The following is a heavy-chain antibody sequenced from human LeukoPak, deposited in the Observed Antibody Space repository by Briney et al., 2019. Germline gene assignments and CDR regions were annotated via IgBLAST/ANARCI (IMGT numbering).Heavy chain of an antibody. D-gene: IGHD6-19*01. CDR1: GYTFTGYY. Sequence: ASVKVSCKASGYTFTGYYMFWLRQAPGQGLEWMGRINPNSGGTNYAQKFQGWVTMTRDTSITTAYMELSSLRSDDTAVYYCARDLPSPGISVADDYWGQGTLVTVSS. V-gene: IGHV1-2*04. CDR2: INPNSGGT. CDR3: ARDLPSPGISVADDY. J-gene: IGHJ4*02.